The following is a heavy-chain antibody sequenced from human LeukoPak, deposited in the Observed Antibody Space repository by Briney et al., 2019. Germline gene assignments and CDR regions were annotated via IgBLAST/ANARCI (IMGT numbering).Heavy chain of an antibody. J-gene: IGHJ4*02. V-gene: IGHV4-4*07. CDR2: IYSSGST. CDR1: GDSISRLY. CDR3: ARVGRKYCYGGACFNPLDY. Sequence: SETLSLTCSVSGDSISRLYWSWVRQPAGEGLEWIGRIYSSGSTNYNPSLKSRVIMSVDTSKNQFSLKLRSVTGADTAVYYCARVGRKYCYGGACFNPLDYWGQGILVTVSS. D-gene: IGHD2-21*02.